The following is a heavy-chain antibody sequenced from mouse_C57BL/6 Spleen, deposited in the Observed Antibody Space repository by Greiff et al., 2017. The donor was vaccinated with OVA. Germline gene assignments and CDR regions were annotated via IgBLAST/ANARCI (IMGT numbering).Heavy chain of an antibody. V-gene: IGHV1-76*01. J-gene: IGHJ4*01. Sequence: VQLQQSGAELVRPGASVKLSCKASGYTFTDYYINWVKQRPGQGLEWIARIYPGSGNTYYNEKFKGKATLTAEKSSSTAYMQLSSLTSEDSAVYFYARSHPYDYHYAMDYWGQGTSVTVSS. CDR3: ARSHPYDYHYAMDY. D-gene: IGHD2-4*01. CDR2: IYPGSGNT. CDR1: GYTFTDYY.